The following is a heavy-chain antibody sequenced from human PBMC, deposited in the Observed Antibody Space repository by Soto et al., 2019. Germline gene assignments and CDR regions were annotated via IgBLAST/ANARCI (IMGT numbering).Heavy chain of an antibody. CDR1: GGSISSYY. J-gene: IGHJ4*02. V-gene: IGHV4-59*01. D-gene: IGHD3-9*01. CDR2: IYYSGST. CDR3: ARTPRRDWLLSYFDY. Sequence: SETLSLTCTVSGGSISSYYWSWVRQPPGKGLEWIGYIYYSGSTNYNPSLKSRVTISVDTSKNQFSLKLSSVTAADTAVYYCARTPRRDWLLSYFDYWGQGTLVTVSS.